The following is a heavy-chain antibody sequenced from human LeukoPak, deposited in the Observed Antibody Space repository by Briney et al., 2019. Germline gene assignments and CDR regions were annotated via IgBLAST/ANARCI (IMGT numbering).Heavy chain of an antibody. V-gene: IGHV3-73*01. CDR3: ARRNIAVTGTLDAFDI. CDR2: IRSKVNSYVT. Sequence: GRSLRLSCAASGLTFSGSAMHWVRQASGKGLEWVGRIRSKVNSYVTAYGASVKGRFIISRDDSKNTAYLQMNSLKTEDTAVYYCARRNIAVTGTLDAFDIWGQGTMVTVSS. D-gene: IGHD6-19*01. CDR1: GLTFSGSA. J-gene: IGHJ3*02.